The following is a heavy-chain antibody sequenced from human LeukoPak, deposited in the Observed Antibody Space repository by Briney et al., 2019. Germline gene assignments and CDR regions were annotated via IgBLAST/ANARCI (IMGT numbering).Heavy chain of an antibody. J-gene: IGHJ4*02. CDR2: INHSGST. CDR1: GGSFSGYY. D-gene: IGHD5-18*01. V-gene: IGHV4-34*01. Sequence: PSETLSLTCAVYGGSFSGYYWSWIRQPPGKGLEWIGEINHSGSTNYNPSLKSRVTISVDTSKNQFSLKLSSVTAADTAVYHCARLRGYSYGLLDYWGQGTLVTVSS. CDR3: ARLRGYSYGLLDY.